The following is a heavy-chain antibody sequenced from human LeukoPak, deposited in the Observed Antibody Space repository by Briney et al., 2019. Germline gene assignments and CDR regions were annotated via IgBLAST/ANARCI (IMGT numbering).Heavy chain of an antibody. CDR3: AELGITMIGGV. D-gene: IGHD3-10*02. CDR2: ISSSSSTI. CDR1: GFTFSSYS. J-gene: IGHJ6*04. Sequence: GGSLRHSCAASGFTFSSYSMNWVRQAPGKGLEWVSYISSSSSTIYYADSVKGRFTISRDNAKNSLYLQMNSLRAEDTAVYYCAELGITMIGGVWGKGTTVTISS. V-gene: IGHV3-48*04.